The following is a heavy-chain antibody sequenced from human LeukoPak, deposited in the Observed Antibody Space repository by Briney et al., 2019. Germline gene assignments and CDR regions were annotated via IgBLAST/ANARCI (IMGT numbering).Heavy chain of an antibody. CDR2: INHSGST. V-gene: IGHV4-34*01. J-gene: IGHJ3*02. D-gene: IGHD3-22*01. CDR1: GGSFSGYY. CDR3: ARDRRYYYDSSGYYWTFDI. Sequence: SETLSLTCAVYGGSFSGYYWSWIRQPPGKGLEWIGEINHSGSTNYNPSLKSRVTISVDTSKNQFSLKLSSVTAADTAVYYCARDRRYYYDSSGYYWTFDIWGQGTMVTVSS.